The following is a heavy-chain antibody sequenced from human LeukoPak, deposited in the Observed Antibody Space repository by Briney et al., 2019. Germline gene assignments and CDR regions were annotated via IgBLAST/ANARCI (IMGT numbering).Heavy chain of an antibody. CDR3: ATGLLSFYDSSGYYWYAFDI. CDR1: GYTLTELS. J-gene: IGHJ3*02. CDR2: FDPEDGET. D-gene: IGHD3-22*01. Sequence: ASVKVSCTVSGYTLTELSMHWVRQAPGKGLEWMGGFDPEDGETIYAQKFQGRVTMTEDTSTDTAYMELSSLRSEDTAVYYCATGLLSFYDSSGYYWYAFDIWGQGTMVTVSS. V-gene: IGHV1-24*01.